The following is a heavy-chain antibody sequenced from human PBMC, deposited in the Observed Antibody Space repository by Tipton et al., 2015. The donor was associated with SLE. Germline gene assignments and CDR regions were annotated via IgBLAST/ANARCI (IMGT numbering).Heavy chain of an antibody. D-gene: IGHD4-23*01. J-gene: IGHJ4*02. CDR3: ARPAGDYGGNSGDY. CDR1: GYNFTSYW. CDR2: IYPGDSET. Sequence: VQLVQSGAEVKKPGESLKISCKGSGYNFTSYWIGWVRQMPGKGLECMGIIYPGDSETRYSPSFQGQVTISADKSTSTAYLQGSSLKASNTAIYYCARPAGDYGGNSGDYWGQGTLVTVSS. V-gene: IGHV5-51*03.